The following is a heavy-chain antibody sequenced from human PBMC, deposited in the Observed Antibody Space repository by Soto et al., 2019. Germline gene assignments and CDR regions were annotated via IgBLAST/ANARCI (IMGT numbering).Heavy chain of an antibody. Sequence: GGSLRLSCAASGFTFSSYSMNWVRQAPGKGLEWVSYISSSSSTIYYADSVKGRFTISRDNAKNSLYLQMNSLRAEDTAVYYCASPNYYGSGSYYLDYWGQGTLVTVSS. J-gene: IGHJ4*02. CDR1: GFTFSSYS. CDR3: ASPNYYGSGSYYLDY. CDR2: ISSSSSTI. V-gene: IGHV3-48*04. D-gene: IGHD3-10*01.